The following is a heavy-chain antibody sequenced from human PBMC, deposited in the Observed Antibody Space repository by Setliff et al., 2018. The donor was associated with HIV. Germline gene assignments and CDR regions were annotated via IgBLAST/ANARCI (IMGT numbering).Heavy chain of an antibody. J-gene: IGHJ4*02. Sequence: LSLTCTVSGGSISSNNYYWGWIRQPPGKGLEWIGSIYYSGSTKYNPSLKSRVTISADTSKNQFSLNLSSVTAAETAVYYCARVGYHGSGRYSFDYWGQGTLVTVSS. V-gene: IGHV4-39*07. CDR3: ARVGYHGSGRYSFDY. CDR1: GGSISSNNYY. D-gene: IGHD3-10*01. CDR2: IYYSGST.